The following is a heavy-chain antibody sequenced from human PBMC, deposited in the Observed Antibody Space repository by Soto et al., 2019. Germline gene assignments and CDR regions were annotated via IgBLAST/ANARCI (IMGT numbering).Heavy chain of an antibody. Sequence: QVQLVESGGGLVKPGGSLRLSCAASGFTFSDYYMSWIRQAPGQGLEWVSYISSSGSSIYYADSVKGRFTISRDSARNSLYLHMNSLRAEDTAVYYCARVRNYYDSPYFDYWGQGALVTVSS. D-gene: IGHD3-22*01. CDR3: ARVRNYYDSPYFDY. CDR1: GFTFSDYY. J-gene: IGHJ4*02. CDR2: ISSSGSSI. V-gene: IGHV3-11*01.